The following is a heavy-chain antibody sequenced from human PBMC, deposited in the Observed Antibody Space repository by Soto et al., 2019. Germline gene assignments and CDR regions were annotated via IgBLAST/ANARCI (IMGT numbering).Heavy chain of an antibody. CDR3: ARLGGYYQAFDS. J-gene: IGHJ4*02. CDR2: IYYTGTT. CDR1: GGSISGDY. Sequence: QVQLQESGPGLVKPSETLSLTCTVSGGSISGDYWSWIRQSPGKGLEWIGYIYYTGTTKYNPPLKSRLTISVDTSKNQFSLKLSSVTAADTAVYYCARLGGYYQAFDSWGQGTLVTVAS. V-gene: IGHV4-59*08. D-gene: IGHD3-22*01.